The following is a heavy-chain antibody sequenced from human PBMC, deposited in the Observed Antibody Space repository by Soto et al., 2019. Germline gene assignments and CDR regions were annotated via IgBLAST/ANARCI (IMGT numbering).Heavy chain of an antibody. D-gene: IGHD3-9*01. CDR1: EHTFTNFY. CDR2: INPNSGGT. CDR3: AGYHFDILTGPGGTSS. J-gene: IGHJ4*02. V-gene: IGHV1-2*02. Sequence: QVQLVQSGAEVKKPGASVKVSCKASEHTFTNFYIHWVRQAPGQGLECVGRINPNSGGTNYAQKFQGRVTMTRDTSINTAYMELSRLTSDDTAVYYCAGYHFDILTGPGGTSSWGQGTLVTVSS.